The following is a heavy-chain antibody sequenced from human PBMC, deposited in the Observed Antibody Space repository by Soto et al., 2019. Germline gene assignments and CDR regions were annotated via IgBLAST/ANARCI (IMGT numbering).Heavy chain of an antibody. Sequence: SEALSLTCTVSGGSISSYYWSWIRQPPGKGLEWIGYIYYSGSTNYNPSLKSRVTISVDTSKNQFSLKLSSVTAADTAVYYCAIRRSVCAFDICGPAIIRTVSS. CDR2: IYYSGST. D-gene: IGHD3-16*01. CDR3: AIRRSVCAFDI. J-gene: IGHJ3*02. V-gene: IGHV4-59*01. CDR1: GGSISSYY.